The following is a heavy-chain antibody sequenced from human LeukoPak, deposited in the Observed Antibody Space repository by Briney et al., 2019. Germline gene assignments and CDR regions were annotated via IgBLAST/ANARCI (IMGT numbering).Heavy chain of an antibody. J-gene: IGHJ4*02. CDR2: IRSKAYGGTT. CDR1: GFTVSSNY. CDR3: TRDSPSKGFDY. V-gene: IGHV3-49*04. Sequence: PGGSLRLSCAASGFTVSSNYMSWVRQAPGKGLEWVGFIRSKAYGGTTEYAASVKGRFTISRDDSKSIAYLQMNSLKTEDTAVYYCTRDSPSKGFDYWGQGTLVTVSS.